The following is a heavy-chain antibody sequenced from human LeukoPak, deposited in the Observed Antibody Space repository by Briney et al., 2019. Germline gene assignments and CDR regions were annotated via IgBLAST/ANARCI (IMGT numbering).Heavy chain of an antibody. J-gene: IGHJ4*02. V-gene: IGHV3-23*01. D-gene: IGHD6-13*01. CDR1: GFTFSSYS. CDR3: AKDAGSWYYFDY. CDR2: ISGSGGST. Sequence: GGSLRLSCAASGFTFSSYSMSWVRQAPGKGLEWVSAISGSGGSTYYADSVKGRFTISRDNSKNTLYLQMNSLRAGDTAVYYCAKDAGSWYYFDYWGQGTLVTASS.